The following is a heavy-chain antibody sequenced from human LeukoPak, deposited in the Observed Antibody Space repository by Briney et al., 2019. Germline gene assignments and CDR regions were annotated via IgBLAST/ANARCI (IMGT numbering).Heavy chain of an antibody. D-gene: IGHD2-15*01. J-gene: IGHJ4*02. V-gene: IGHV3-23*01. Sequence: GGSLRLSCVASGFTFSSFALDWVRQAPGRGLEWISVVSRTGSTKCYADSVKGRFTVSRDNSKNTVYLQMNSLRVDDSAVYYCAKRKNSPGYSSLDQWGQGTLVTVSS. CDR1: GFTFSSFA. CDR3: AKRKNSPGYSSLDQ. CDR2: VSRTGSTK.